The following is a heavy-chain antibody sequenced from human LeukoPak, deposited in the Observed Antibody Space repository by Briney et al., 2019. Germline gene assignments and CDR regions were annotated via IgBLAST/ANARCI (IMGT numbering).Heavy chain of an antibody. J-gene: IGHJ5*02. V-gene: IGHV4-34*01. CDR2: INHSGST. D-gene: IGHD2-2*01. CDR3: ARGPSSEVVVPAAIPQQYNWFDP. Sequence: SEALSLTCAVYGGSFSGYYWSWIRQPPGKGLEWIGEINHSGSTNYNPSLKSRVTISVDTSKNQFSLRLSSVTAADTAVYYCARGPSSEVVVPAAIPQQYNWFDPWGQGTLVTVSS. CDR1: GGSFSGYY.